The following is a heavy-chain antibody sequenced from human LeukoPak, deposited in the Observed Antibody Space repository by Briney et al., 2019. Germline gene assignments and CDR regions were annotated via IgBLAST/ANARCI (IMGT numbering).Heavy chain of an antibody. CDR3: ARGRYYVVPAATPTHNWFDP. CDR1: GYTFTSYD. V-gene: IGHV1-8*01. D-gene: IGHD2-2*01. CDR2: MNPNSGNT. Sequence: ASVKVSCKASGYTFTSYDINWVRQATGQGLEWMGWMNPNSGNTGYAQKFQGRVTMTRNTSISTAYMELSSLRSEDTAVYYCARGRYYVVPAATPTHNWFDPWGQGTLVTVSS. J-gene: IGHJ5*02.